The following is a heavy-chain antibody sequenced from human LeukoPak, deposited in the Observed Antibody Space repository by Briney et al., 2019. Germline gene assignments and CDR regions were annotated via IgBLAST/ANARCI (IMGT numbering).Heavy chain of an antibody. CDR1: GFTFSSYW. CDR2: IKQDGSEK. D-gene: IGHD3-9*01. Sequence: GGSLRLPCAASGFTFSSYWMSWVRQAPGKGLEWVANIKQDGSEKYYVDSVKGRFTISRDNAKNSLYLQMNSLRAEDTAVYYCARALRYFDWLSTSPEYNWFDPWGQGTLVTVSS. CDR3: ARALRYFDWLSTSPEYNWFDP. V-gene: IGHV3-7*01. J-gene: IGHJ5*02.